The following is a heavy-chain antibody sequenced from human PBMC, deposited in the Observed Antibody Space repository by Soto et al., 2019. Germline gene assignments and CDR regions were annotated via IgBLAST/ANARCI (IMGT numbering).Heavy chain of an antibody. Sequence: PGGSLRLSCAASGFTFSDYYMSWIRQAPGKGLEWVSYISSSGSTIYYAGSVKGRFTISRDNAKNSLYLQMNSLRAEDTAVYYCARDAHYYDSSGQTPVAYWGQGTLVTVSS. CDR2: ISSSGSTI. D-gene: IGHD3-22*01. CDR1: GFTFSDYY. V-gene: IGHV3-11*01. J-gene: IGHJ4*02. CDR3: ARDAHYYDSSGQTPVAY.